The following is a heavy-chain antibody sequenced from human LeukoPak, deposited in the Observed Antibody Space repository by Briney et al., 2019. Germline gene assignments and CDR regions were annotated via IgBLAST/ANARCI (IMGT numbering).Heavy chain of an antibody. D-gene: IGHD4-17*01. CDR1: ADSFSSHY. CDR2: ISYIGNT. J-gene: IGHJ3*02. Sequence: SETLSLTCAVSADSFSSHYWTWIRQSPGKGLEWIGYISYIGNTNYNPSLKSRVTISIDTSKNQFSLKLRSVTAADTAVYYCARDLVTVTKGFDIWGQGTMVSLSS. V-gene: IGHV4-59*11. CDR3: ARDLVTVTKGFDI.